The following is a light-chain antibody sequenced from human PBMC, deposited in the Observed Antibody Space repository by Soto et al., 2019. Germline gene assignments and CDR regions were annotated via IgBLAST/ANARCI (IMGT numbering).Light chain of an antibody. J-gene: IGKJ4*01. V-gene: IGKV3D-15*01. CDR2: GAS. CDR3: QQYKNWPGT. Sequence: EIVMAQSPATLSVSPGERATLSCRASQSVSSNLAWYQQKPGQAPRLLIYGASIRATGIPARFSGSGSGTEFTLTISSLQSEDFVVYYCQQYKNWPGTFVGGTKVEIK. CDR1: QSVSSN.